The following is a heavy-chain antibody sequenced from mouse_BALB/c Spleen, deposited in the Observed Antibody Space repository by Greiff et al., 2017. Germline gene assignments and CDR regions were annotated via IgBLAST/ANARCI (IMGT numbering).Heavy chain of an antibody. CDR3: ARDGGYFDV. J-gene: IGHJ1*01. Sequence: DVHLVESGGGLVQPGGSLKLSCAASGFTFSSYGMSWVRQTPDKRLELVATINSNGGSTYYPDSVKGRFTISRDNAKNTLYLQMSSLKSEDTAMYYCARDGGYFDVWGAGTTVTVSS. CDR1: GFTFSSYG. CDR2: INSNGGST. V-gene: IGHV5-6-3*01.